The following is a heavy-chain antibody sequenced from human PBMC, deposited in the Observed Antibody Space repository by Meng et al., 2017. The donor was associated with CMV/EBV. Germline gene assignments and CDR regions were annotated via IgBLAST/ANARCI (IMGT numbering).Heavy chain of an antibody. J-gene: IGHJ4*02. CDR3: ARDSYCGGDCYSDY. V-gene: IGHV3-66*02. Sequence: GGSLRLSCAASGFTVSSNYMSWVRQAPGKGLEWVSVIYSGGSTYYADSVKGRFTISRDNSKNTLYLQMNSLRAEDTAVYYCARDSYCGGDCYSDYWGQGTLVTSPQ. CDR2: IYSGGST. CDR1: GFTVSSNY. D-gene: IGHD2-21*01.